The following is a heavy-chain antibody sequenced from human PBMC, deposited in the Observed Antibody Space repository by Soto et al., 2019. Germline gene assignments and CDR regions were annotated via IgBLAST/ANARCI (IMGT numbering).Heavy chain of an antibody. CDR1: GGSFSGYY. Sequence: KASETLSLTCAVYGGSFSGYYWSWIRQPPGKGLEWIGEINHSGSTNYNPSLKSRVTISVDTSKNQFSLKLSSVTAADTAVYYCARYYDSSGSHGYYFDYWGQGTLVTVSS. CDR3: ARYYDSSGSHGYYFDY. V-gene: IGHV4-34*01. J-gene: IGHJ4*02. CDR2: INHSGST. D-gene: IGHD3-22*01.